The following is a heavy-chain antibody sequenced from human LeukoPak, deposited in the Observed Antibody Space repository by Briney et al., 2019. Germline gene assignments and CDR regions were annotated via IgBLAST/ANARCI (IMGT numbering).Heavy chain of an antibody. CDR1: GYTFTSYG. CDR2: ISDYNGNSNT. D-gene: IGHD6-19*01. CDR3: ARSWTVAATADDSDDYQYMDV. J-gene: IGHJ6*03. Sequence: ASVKVSCKASGYTFTSYGISWVRQAPGQGLEWMGWISDYNGNSNTNYAQKFQGRVTMTTDTSTTIAYMEVRSLTSDDTAVYYCARSWTVAATADDSDDYQYMDVWGKGTTVTVSS. V-gene: IGHV1-18*01.